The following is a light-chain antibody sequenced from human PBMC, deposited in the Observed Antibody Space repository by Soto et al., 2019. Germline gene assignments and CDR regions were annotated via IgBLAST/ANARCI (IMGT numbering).Light chain of an antibody. CDR2: GAS. J-gene: IGKJ2*01. CDR1: QSVSSSY. V-gene: IGKV3-20*01. Sequence: EIVLTQSPGTMSLSPGERATLSCRASQSVSSSYLAWYQQKPGQAPRLLIYGASSRATGIPDRFSGRGSGKDFPLTISRLEAEDFGVYYCSQYCGSSLYTFGQGTKLEIK. CDR3: SQYCGSSLYT.